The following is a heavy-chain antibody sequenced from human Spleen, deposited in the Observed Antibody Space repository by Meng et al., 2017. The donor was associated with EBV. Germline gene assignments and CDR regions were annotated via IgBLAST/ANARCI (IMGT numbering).Heavy chain of an antibody. D-gene: IGHD3-10*01. CDR1: GDSISSGSYF. CDR2: IYYSGST. V-gene: IGHV4-30-4*01. Sequence: QVQLQESGPGLVKPSQTLSLTGAVSGDSISSGSYFWSWIRQPPGKGLEWIGCIYYSGSTYYNPSLKSRVTISVDTSKNQFSLKLSSVTAADTAVYYCARGGGSGSYDFDYWGQGTLVTVSS. J-gene: IGHJ4*02. CDR3: ARGGGSGSYDFDY.